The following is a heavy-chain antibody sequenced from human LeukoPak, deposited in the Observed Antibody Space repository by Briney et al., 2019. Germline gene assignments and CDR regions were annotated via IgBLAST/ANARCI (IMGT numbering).Heavy chain of an antibody. CDR1: GFTFSSYE. D-gene: IGHD1-26*01. Sequence: GGSLRLSCAASGFTFSSYEMNWVRQAPGKGLEWVSYISSSGSTIYYADSVKGRFTISRDNAKNSLYLQMNSLRAEDTAVYYCARDNNSYVNFDYWGQGTLVTVSS. CDR3: ARDNNSYVNFDY. V-gene: IGHV3-48*03. CDR2: ISSSGSTI. J-gene: IGHJ4*02.